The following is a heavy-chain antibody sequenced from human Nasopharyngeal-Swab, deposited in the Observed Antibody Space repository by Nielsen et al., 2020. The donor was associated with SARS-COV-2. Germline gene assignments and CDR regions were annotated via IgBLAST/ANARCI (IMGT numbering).Heavy chain of an antibody. CDR2: INNDGSRT. J-gene: IGHJ4*02. CDR3: ARDFDQTGD. V-gene: IGHV3-74*01. CDR1: GFTFTDSW. D-gene: IGHD7-27*01. Sequence: GESLKISCVVSGFTFTDSWIHWVRQAPGKGLVWVSRINNDGSRTGYADSAKGRFTISRDNAKNTIYLQMHSLRAEDTAVYYCARDFDQTGDWGQGTLVTVSS.